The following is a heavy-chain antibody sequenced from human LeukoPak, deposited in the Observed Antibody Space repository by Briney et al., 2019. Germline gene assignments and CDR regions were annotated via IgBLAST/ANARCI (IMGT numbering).Heavy chain of an antibody. V-gene: IGHV3-53*01. Sequence: PGGSLRLSCAASGLTVNSKYMSWVRQAPGKGLEWVSIIYSGGSRNYADSVMGRFTISRDNSKNTVYLQVNSLRAEDTAVYYCAKRSDYGGNGNYFDSWGQGTPVTVSS. CDR3: AKRSDYGGNGNYFDS. J-gene: IGHJ4*02. CDR1: GLTVNSKY. CDR2: IYSGGSR. D-gene: IGHD4-23*01.